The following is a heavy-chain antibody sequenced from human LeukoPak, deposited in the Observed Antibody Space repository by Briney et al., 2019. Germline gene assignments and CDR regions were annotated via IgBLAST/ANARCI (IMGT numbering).Heavy chain of an antibody. J-gene: IGHJ4*02. Sequence: SVKVSCKASGGTFNSYAISWVRQAPGQGLEWMGGIIPIFGTANYAQKFQGRVTITTDESTSTAYMELSSLRSEDTAVYYCARRTQYDFWSGYEDYWGQGTLVTVSS. D-gene: IGHD3-3*01. CDR2: IIPIFGTA. V-gene: IGHV1-69*05. CDR1: GGTFNSYA. CDR3: ARRTQYDFWSGYEDY.